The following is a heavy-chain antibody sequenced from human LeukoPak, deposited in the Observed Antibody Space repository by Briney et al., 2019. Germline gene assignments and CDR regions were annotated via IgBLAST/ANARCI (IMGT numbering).Heavy chain of an antibody. CDR3: AKTRDGYNFRAFDI. D-gene: IGHD5-24*01. CDR2: INPSGGST. V-gene: IGHV1-46*01. Sequence: GASVKVSCKASGGTFSSYAISWVRQAPGQGLEWMGIINPSGGSTSYAQKFQGRVTLTRDMSTSTVYMDLSSLRSEDTAVYYCAKTRDGYNFRAFDIWGQGTVVTVSA. CDR1: GGTFSSYA. J-gene: IGHJ3*02.